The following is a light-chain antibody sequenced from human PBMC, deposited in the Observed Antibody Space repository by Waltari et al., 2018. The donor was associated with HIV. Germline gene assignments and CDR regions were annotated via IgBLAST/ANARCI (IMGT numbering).Light chain of an antibody. Sequence: DIQMTQSPSSLSASVGDRVTITCRASQGIRNYLAWFQQKPGKVPELLIYRASTLQSGVPSRFSGSGSGTDFTLTINSLQPEDVATYYCQKYNSAPPFTFGPGTKVDIK. CDR1: QGIRNY. J-gene: IGKJ3*01. V-gene: IGKV1-27*01. CDR3: QKYNSAPPFT. CDR2: RAS.